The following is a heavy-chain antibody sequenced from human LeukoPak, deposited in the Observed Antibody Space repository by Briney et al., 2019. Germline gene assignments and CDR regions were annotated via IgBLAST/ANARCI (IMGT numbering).Heavy chain of an antibody. Sequence: GGSLRLSCAASGFTFSNYSMNWVRQAPGKGLEWVSYISRSSSTIYYADSVKGRFTISRDNSKNTLYLQMNSLRAEDTAVYYCAKGRGWEASYYYYYMDVWGKGTTVTISS. J-gene: IGHJ6*03. CDR2: ISRSSSTI. D-gene: IGHD1-26*01. CDR1: GFTFSNYS. V-gene: IGHV3-48*01. CDR3: AKGRGWEASYYYYYMDV.